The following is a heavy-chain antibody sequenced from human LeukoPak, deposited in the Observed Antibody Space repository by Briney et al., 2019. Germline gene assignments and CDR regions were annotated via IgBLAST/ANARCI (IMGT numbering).Heavy chain of an antibody. CDR3: AKDIRQQRDYYYYYGMDV. CDR1: GFTFSSYA. V-gene: IGHV3-23*01. D-gene: IGHD6-13*01. Sequence: GGSLRLSCAASGFTFSSYAMSWVRQAPGKGLEWVSAISGSGGSTYYADSVKGRFTISRDNAKNSLYLQMNSLRAEDTALYYCAKDIRQQRDYYYYYGMDVWGQGTTVTVSS. J-gene: IGHJ6*02. CDR2: ISGSGGST.